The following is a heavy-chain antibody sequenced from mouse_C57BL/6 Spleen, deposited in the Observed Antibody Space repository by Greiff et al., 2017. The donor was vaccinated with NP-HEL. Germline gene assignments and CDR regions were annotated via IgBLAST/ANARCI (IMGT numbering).Heavy chain of an antibody. J-gene: IGHJ2*01. CDR2: IYPRSGNT. Sequence: VQLQQSGAELARPGASVKLSCKASGYTFTSYGISWVKQRTGQGLEWIGEIYPRSGNTYYNEKFKGKATLTADKSSSTAYMGLRSLTSEDSAVYFCARGFYYYGSSRYYFDYWGQGTTLTVSS. V-gene: IGHV1-81*01. CDR3: ARGFYYYGSSRYYFDY. D-gene: IGHD1-1*01. CDR1: GYTFTSYG.